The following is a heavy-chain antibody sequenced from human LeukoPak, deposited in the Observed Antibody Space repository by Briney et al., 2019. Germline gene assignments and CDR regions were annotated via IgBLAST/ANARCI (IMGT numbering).Heavy chain of an antibody. CDR3: ARQGAFFTVTRFYWFDP. V-gene: IGHV4-34*01. D-gene: IGHD4-11*01. J-gene: IGHJ5*02. Sequence: SETLSLTCAVYGGSFSGYYWSWIRQPPGKGLEWIGEINRSGSTNYNPSLKSRVTISVDTSKNQFSLKLSSVTAADTAVYYCARQGAFFTVTRFYWFDPWGQGTLVTVSS. CDR1: GGSFSGYY. CDR2: INRSGST.